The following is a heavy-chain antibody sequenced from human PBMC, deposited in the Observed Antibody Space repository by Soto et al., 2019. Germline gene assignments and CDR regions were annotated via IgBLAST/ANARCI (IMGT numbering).Heavy chain of an antibody. D-gene: IGHD2-2*02. Sequence: QVQLVQSGAEVKKPGASVKVSGKASGYTFTSYGISWVRQAPGQGLEWMGGISAYNGNTNYAQRLQGRVTMTRDTSTSTAYMELRSLRSDDTAVYYCARDPGYCSSTSCYRDYYYYGMDVWGQGTTFTVSS. J-gene: IGHJ6*02. CDR3: ARDPGYCSSTSCYRDYYYYGMDV. CDR2: ISAYNGNT. CDR1: GYTFTSYG. V-gene: IGHV1-18*01.